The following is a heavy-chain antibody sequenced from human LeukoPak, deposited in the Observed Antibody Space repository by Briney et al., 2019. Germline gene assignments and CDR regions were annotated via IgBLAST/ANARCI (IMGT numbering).Heavy chain of an antibody. J-gene: IGHJ4*02. CDR2: IYSGGST. Sequence: GGSLRLSCVVSGFTVSSNYMSWVRQAPGKGLEWVSVIYSGGSTYYADSVKGRFTISRDSSKNTMYLQMNSLRAEDTAVYYCAKGYYDSSGYYFDDWGQGTLVTVSS. CDR3: AKGYYDSSGYYFDD. D-gene: IGHD3-22*01. V-gene: IGHV3-53*01. CDR1: GFTVSSNY.